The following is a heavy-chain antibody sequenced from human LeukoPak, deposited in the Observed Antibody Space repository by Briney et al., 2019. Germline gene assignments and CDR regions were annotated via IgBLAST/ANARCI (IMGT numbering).Heavy chain of an antibody. V-gene: IGHV1-2*02. CDR3: ARDPPPPTEGSDY. CDR1: GYTFTGYH. J-gene: IGHJ4*02. Sequence: GASVKVSCKASGYTFTGYHIHWVRQAPGQGLEWMGWINPNSGGTKYAQKFQGRVTMTRDTSISTAYMELSRLTSDDTAVYYCARDPPPPTEGSDYWGQGTLVTVSS. CDR2: INPNSGGT.